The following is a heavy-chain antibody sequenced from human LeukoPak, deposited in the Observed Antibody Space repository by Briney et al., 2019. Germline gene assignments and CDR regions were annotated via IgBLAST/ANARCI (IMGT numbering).Heavy chain of an antibody. Sequence: SETLSLTCTVSGGSINNYYWSWIRQPPGKGLEWIGYIYHSGSTNYNPSLKSRVTMSVDTSTNQFSLKLSSVTAADTAVYYCARIRDIVVVPAAKRFDPWGQGTLVTVSS. CDR1: GGSINNYY. CDR3: ARIRDIVVVPAAKRFDP. V-gene: IGHV4-59*12. D-gene: IGHD2-2*01. J-gene: IGHJ5*02. CDR2: IYHSGST.